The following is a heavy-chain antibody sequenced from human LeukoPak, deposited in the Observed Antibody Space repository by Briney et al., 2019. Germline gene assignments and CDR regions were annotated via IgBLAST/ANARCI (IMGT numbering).Heavy chain of an antibody. CDR3: ARLTALAGHRGAFDI. D-gene: IGHD6-19*01. CDR1: GGSIGSHTFY. Sequence: SETLSLTCNVSGGSIGSHTFYWDWIRQPPGKGLVWIATIYYNGNTFYNPSLKSRVAISIDMSKSQFSLHLSSVTAADTAIYYCARLTALAGHRGAFDIWGPGTMVTVSS. V-gene: IGHV4-39*01. J-gene: IGHJ3*02. CDR2: IYYNGNT.